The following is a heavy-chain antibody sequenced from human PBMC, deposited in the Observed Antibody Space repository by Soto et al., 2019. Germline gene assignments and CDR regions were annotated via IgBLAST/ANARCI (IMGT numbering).Heavy chain of an antibody. V-gene: IGHV4-39*07. CDR1: GGSISTNNYY. CDR3: ARGPTYYYDSSGYSNNWFDP. Sequence: SETLSLTCSVSGGSISTNNYYWGWIRQPPRKGLEWIGEIYHSGSTNYNPSLKSRVTISVDKSKNQFSLKLSSVTAADTAVYYCARGPTYYYDSSGYSNNWFDPWGQGTLVTVSS. CDR2: IYHSGST. J-gene: IGHJ5*02. D-gene: IGHD3-22*01.